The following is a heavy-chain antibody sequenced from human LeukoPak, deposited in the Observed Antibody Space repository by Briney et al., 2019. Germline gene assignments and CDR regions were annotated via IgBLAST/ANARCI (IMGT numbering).Heavy chain of an antibody. V-gene: IGHV3-23*01. Sequence: GGSLRLSCAASGFTFSRCAMSWVRQAPGKGLEWVSVLSGGGDMTYYADSVKGRFTISRDNSKNTLYLQMNSLRVEDTAVYFCAKAPCSSTSCYVDYWGQGTLVTVS. CDR3: AKAPCSSTSCYVDY. J-gene: IGHJ4*02. CDR2: LSGGGDMT. D-gene: IGHD2-2*01. CDR1: GFTFSRCA.